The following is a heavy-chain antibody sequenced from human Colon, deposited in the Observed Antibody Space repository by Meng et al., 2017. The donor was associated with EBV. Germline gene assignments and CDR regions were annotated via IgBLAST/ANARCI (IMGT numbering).Heavy chain of an antibody. CDR1: GGSFSDSY. D-gene: IGHD2-15*01. CDR2: INHVGST. J-gene: IGHJ4*02. CDR3: ASSDCSGGTCYLDC. V-gene: IGHV4-34*01. Sequence: QVQLQQVGAGLLKPSETLSLTCTVYGGSFSDSYWTWIRQPPGKGLEWIGEINHVGSTTYNPSLKSRVTISVDTSKNQFSLKLSSVTAADAAVYYCASSDCSGGTCYLDCWGQGTLVTVSS.